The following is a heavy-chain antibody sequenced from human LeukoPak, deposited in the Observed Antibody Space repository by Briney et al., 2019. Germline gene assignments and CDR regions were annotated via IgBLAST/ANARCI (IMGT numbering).Heavy chain of an antibody. CDR1: GYIFASYA. CDR3: ARHSSQSHFDY. J-gene: IGHJ4*02. V-gene: IGHV1-18*01. CDR2: VNSYNGNT. Sequence: ASVTVSCKASGYIFASYAFSWVRQAPGQGLEWMGWVNSYNGNTDYARNLQGRVTMTTETSTNTAYMELRSLRSDDTAVYFCARHSSQSHFDYWGQGTLVTVSS. D-gene: IGHD3-22*01.